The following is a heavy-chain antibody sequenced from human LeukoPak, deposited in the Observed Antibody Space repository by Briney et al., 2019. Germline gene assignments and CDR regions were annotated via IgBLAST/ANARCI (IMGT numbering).Heavy chain of an antibody. J-gene: IGHJ6*02. Sequence: ASVRVSCKASGYTFTGYYMHWVRQAPGQGLEWMGWINPNSGGTNYAQKFQGRVTMTRDTSISTAYMELSRLRSDDTAVYYCAGPFWSGSYYYYGMDVWGQGTTVTVSS. CDR3: AGPFWSGSYYYYGMDV. CDR1: GYTFTGYY. D-gene: IGHD3-3*01. V-gene: IGHV1-2*02. CDR2: INPNSGGT.